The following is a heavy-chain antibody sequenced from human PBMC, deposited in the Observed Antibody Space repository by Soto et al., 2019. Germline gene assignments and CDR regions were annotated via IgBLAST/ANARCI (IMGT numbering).Heavy chain of an antibody. Sequence: QVQLVQSGAEVKKPGASVKVSCKASGYTFTSYGISWVRQAPGQGLEWMGWISAYNGNTNYAQKLQGRVTMTTDTSMSTASMELRSLRSDDTAVYYCARDLVVPAPGNWFDPWGQGALVTVSS. CDR2: ISAYNGNT. V-gene: IGHV1-18*01. D-gene: IGHD2-2*01. CDR3: ARDLVVPAPGNWFDP. CDR1: GYTFTSYG. J-gene: IGHJ5*02.